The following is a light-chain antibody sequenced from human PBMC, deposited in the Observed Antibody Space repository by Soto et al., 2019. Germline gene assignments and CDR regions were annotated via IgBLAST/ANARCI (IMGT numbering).Light chain of an antibody. CDR2: GAS. CDR1: QSVADNY. Sequence: EIVLTQSPXXLSLSPGERATLSCRASQSVADNYLAWYQQRPGQPPDLLIFGASHRAPDIPDRFSGSGSGTDFTLTISRLEPEDFAVYYCQQYGGSVQTFGQGTKVDIK. V-gene: IGKV3-20*01. J-gene: IGKJ1*01. CDR3: QQYGGSVQT.